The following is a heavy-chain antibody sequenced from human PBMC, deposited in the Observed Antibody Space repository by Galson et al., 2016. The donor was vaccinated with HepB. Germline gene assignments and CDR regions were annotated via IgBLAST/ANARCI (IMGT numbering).Heavy chain of an antibody. CDR3: ARGGTMVQGIHFYFGIDV. D-gene: IGHD3-10*01. J-gene: IGHJ6*04. CDR2: IGAYNGNT. CDR1: GYTFTNYG. Sequence: SVKVSCKASGYTFTNYGINWVRQAPGQGLGWMGWIGAYNGNTNYAQNLQGRVTMTTDTSTSTAYMELRSLRSDDTALYYCARGGTMVQGIHFYFGIDVWGKGTTVTVSS. V-gene: IGHV1-18*01.